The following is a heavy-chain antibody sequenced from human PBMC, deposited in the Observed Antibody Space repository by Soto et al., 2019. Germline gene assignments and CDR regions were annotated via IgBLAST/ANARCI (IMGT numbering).Heavy chain of an antibody. Sequence: QVHLEESGGGVVQPGTSLRLSCVASGFTFSSYGMHWVRQAPGKGLEWVAVIPNTENKKYYADSVKGRFTISRDNSQNTVFLQMDSLMSEDTAMYYCARTAGGRVRGALDIWGQVTMVTVS. V-gene: IGHV3-30-3*01. CDR1: GFTFSSYG. J-gene: IGHJ3*02. D-gene: IGHD6-13*01. CDR2: IPNTENKK. CDR3: ARTAGGRVRGALDI.